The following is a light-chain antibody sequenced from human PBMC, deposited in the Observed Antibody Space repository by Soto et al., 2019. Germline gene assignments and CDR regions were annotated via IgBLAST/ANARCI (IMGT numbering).Light chain of an antibody. Sequence: EIVLTQCQGSLSLSPGERATICCRASQSVSSNLAWYQQKPGQAPRLIIYGASTRATGIPARFSGSGSGTEFTLTISSLQSEDFAVYYCQQYNNWLPITCGQGTRLEIK. J-gene: IGKJ5*01. V-gene: IGKV3-15*01. CDR3: QQYNNWLPIT. CDR1: QSVSSN. CDR2: GAS.